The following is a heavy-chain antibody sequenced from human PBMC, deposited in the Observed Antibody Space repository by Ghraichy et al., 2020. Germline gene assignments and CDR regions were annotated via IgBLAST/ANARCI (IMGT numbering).Heavy chain of an antibody. V-gene: IGHV3-15*01. J-gene: IGHJ3*02. D-gene: IGHD4-17*01. CDR3: TPDTPTTHDYGDYGLFTLGI. CDR1: GFTFSNAS. Sequence: GGSLRLSCAASGFTFSNASMSWVRQAPGKGLEWVGRIKSKTDGGTTEYAAPVKCRFTIAKDDSKNTLYLQTNSPKTEATAVYYCTPDTPTTHDYGDYGLFTLGIWGQGTMVTGSS. CDR2: IKSKTDGGTT.